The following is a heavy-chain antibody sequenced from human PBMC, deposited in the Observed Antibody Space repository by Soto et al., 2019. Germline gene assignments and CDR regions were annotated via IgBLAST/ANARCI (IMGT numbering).Heavy chain of an antibody. CDR2: IIPISGIA. J-gene: IGHJ6*02. D-gene: IGHD3-10*01. Sequence: QVQLVQSGAEVKKPGSSVKVSCKASGGTFSSYTINWVRQAPGQGLEWMGRIIPISGIANYAQKFQGRVTITADKSTSTAYMELSSLRSDDTAVYYCASYGSRSYGGMDVWGQGTTVTVSS. CDR1: GGTFSSYT. CDR3: ASYGSRSYGGMDV. V-gene: IGHV1-69*02.